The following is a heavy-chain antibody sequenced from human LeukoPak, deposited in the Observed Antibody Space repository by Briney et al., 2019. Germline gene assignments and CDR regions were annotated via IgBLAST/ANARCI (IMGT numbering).Heavy chain of an antibody. D-gene: IGHD3-9*01. CDR1: GFTFSSYA. J-gene: IGHJ4*02. CDR2: ISYDGSNK. V-gene: IGHV3-30-3*01. Sequence: GGSLRLSCAASGFTFSSYAMHWVRQAPGKGLEWVALISYDGSNKYYADSVKGRFTISRDNSKNTLYLQMNSLRAEDTAVYYCARADYDILTGLSDYWGQGTLVTVSS. CDR3: ARADYDILTGLSDY.